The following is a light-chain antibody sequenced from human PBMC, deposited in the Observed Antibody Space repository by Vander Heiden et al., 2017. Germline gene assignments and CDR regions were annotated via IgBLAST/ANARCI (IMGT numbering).Light chain of an antibody. V-gene: IGKV1-12*01. CDR2: AAS. CDR1: QDISSW. CDR3: QQGNSFPWT. Sequence: DIKMTQSPSSVAASVGDRVTITCRANQDISSWLAWYQQRPGKAPKLLMYAASSLQSGVPSRISGGGSGTDFTLTISGLQPEDSATYYCQQGNSFPWTFGRGTKVEIK. J-gene: IGKJ1*01.